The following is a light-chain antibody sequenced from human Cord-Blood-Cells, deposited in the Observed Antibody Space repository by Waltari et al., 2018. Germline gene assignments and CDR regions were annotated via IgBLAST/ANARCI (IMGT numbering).Light chain of an antibody. Sequence: QSALTQPASVSASPGQSITISCTGTSSDVGGYNYVSWYQQHPGKAPTLMIYDVSNRPSGVSNRFSGSKSGNTASLTISGLQAEDEADYYCSSYTSSSTNVFGTGTKVTVL. CDR2: DVS. CDR3: SSYTSSSTNV. V-gene: IGLV2-14*01. CDR1: SSDVGGYNY. J-gene: IGLJ1*01.